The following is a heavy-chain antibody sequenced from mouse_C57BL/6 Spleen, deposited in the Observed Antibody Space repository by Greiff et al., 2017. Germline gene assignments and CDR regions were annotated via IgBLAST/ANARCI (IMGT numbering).Heavy chain of an antibody. J-gene: IGHJ2*01. CDR3: AIELGLFFDY. CDR2: IHPSDSDP. V-gene: IGHV1-74*01. Sequence: QVQLKESGAELVKPGASVKVSCKASGYTFTSYWMHWVKQRPGQGLEWIGRIHPSDSDPNYNQKFKGKATLTVDKSSSTAYMQLNSLTSEDAAVYYCAIELGLFFDYWGQGTTLTVSS. CDR1: GYTFTSYW. D-gene: IGHD4-1*01.